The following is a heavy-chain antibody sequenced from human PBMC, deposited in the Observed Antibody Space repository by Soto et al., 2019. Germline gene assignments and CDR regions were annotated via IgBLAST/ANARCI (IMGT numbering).Heavy chain of an antibody. V-gene: IGHV5-51*01. CDR1: GYSFTSYW. Sequence: GESLKISCKGSGYSFTSYWIGWVRQMPGKGLEWMGIIYPGDSNTRYSPSLQGQVTISVDKSISTAYLQWSSLKATDTAMYYCARIMVRGSYYYYYYGMDVWGQGTTVTVSS. J-gene: IGHJ6*02. CDR2: IYPGDSNT. D-gene: IGHD3-10*01. CDR3: ARIMVRGSYYYYYYGMDV.